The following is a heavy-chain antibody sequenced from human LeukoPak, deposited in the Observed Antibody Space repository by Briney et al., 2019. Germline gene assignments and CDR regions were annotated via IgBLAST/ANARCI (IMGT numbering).Heavy chain of an antibody. Sequence: GGSLRLSCAASGFTFSSYAMHWVRQAPGKGLEWVAVISYDGSSKYYADSVKGRFTISRDNSKNTLYLQMNSLRAEDTAVYYCAREPTAMILWGQGTLVTVSS. J-gene: IGHJ4*02. V-gene: IGHV3-30-3*01. CDR1: GFTFSSYA. CDR2: ISYDGSSK. CDR3: AREPTAMIL. D-gene: IGHD5-18*01.